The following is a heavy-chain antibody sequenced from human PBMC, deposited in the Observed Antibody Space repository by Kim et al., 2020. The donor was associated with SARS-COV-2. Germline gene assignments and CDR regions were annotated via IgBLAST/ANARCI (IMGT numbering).Heavy chain of an antibody. J-gene: IGHJ4*02. V-gene: IGHV3-20*03. CDR3: ARDLNYGSGSYSHYFDY. Sequence: KGRFTISRDNAKNSLYLQMNSLRAEDTALYYCARDLNYGSGSYSHYFDYWGQGTLVTVSS. D-gene: IGHD3-10*01.